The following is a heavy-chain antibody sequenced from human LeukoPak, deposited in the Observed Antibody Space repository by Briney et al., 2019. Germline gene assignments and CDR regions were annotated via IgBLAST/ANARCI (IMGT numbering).Heavy chain of an antibody. D-gene: IGHD1-26*01. Sequence: GASVKVSCKASGYTFTSYDINWVRQATGQGPELMGWMNPNSGNTGYAQKFQGRVTMTRNTSISTAYMELSSLRSEDTAVYYCVTGKAWELLDFDYWGQGTLVTVSS. CDR1: GYTFTSYD. CDR3: VTGKAWELLDFDY. CDR2: MNPNSGNT. J-gene: IGHJ4*02. V-gene: IGHV1-8*01.